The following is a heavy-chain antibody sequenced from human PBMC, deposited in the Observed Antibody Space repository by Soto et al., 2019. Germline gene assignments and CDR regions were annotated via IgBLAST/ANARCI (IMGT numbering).Heavy chain of an antibody. J-gene: IGHJ4*02. CDR1: GFTFSGSA. V-gene: IGHV3-73*01. Sequence: EVQLVESGGGLVQPGGSLKLSCAASGFTFSGSAMHWVRQASGKGLEWVGRIRSKANSYATAYAASVKGRFTISRDDSKNTAYLQMNSLKTEDTAVYYCNRPITIFGVVISDAYWGQGTLVTVSS. D-gene: IGHD3-3*01. CDR2: IRSKANSYAT. CDR3: NRPITIFGVVISDAY.